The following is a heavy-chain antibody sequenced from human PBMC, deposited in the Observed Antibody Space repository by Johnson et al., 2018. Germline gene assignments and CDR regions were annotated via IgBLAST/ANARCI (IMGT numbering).Heavy chain of an antibody. CDR1: GFTFDDYA. CDR2: MCWNSANI. Sequence: VQLVETGGGVVRPGGSLRLSCAASGFTFDDYAMHWVRQDPGKGLEWVSGMCWNSANIGYADSVRGRFTISRDNAKNSLFLQMNGLRAEATALYYPAKATPTFYHYYGLDVWGQGTTVTVSS. J-gene: IGHJ6*02. D-gene: IGHD3-16*01. V-gene: IGHV3-9*01. CDR3: AKATPTFYHYYGLDV.